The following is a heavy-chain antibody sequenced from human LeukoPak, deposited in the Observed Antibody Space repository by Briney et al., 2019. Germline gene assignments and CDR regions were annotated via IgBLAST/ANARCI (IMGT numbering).Heavy chain of an antibody. CDR3: ARYGALDY. D-gene: IGHD4-17*01. Sequence: PGGSLRLSCAASAFTFSTYWMSWVRQAPGKGLQWVANINQDGSEKYYVDSVKGRFTISRDNAKNSLYLQMKSLRTEDTAVYYCARYGALDYWGQGTLVTVSS. CDR2: INQDGSEK. V-gene: IGHV3-7*04. CDR1: AFTFSTYW. J-gene: IGHJ4*02.